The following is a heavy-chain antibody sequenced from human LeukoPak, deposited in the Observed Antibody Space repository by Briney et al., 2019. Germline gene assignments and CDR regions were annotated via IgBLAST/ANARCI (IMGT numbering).Heavy chain of an antibody. CDR2: INHSGST. V-gene: IGHV4-34*01. Sequence: SETLSLTCAVYGGSFSGYYWSWIRQLLGKGLEWIGEINHSGSTNYNPSLKSRVTISVDTSKNQFSLKLSSVTAADTAVYYCARGGGGRKKAPGWFDPWGQGTLVTVSS. D-gene: IGHD3-16*01. J-gene: IGHJ5*02. CDR1: GGSFSGYY. CDR3: ARGGGGRKKAPGWFDP.